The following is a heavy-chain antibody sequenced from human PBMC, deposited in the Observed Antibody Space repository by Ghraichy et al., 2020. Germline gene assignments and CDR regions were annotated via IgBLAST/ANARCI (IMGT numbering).Heavy chain of an antibody. J-gene: IGHJ6*02. CDR2: INQDGIEK. CDR1: GFSFSSYW. V-gene: IGHV3-7*03. CDR3: ARDRFLSAV. Sequence: GESLNISCVASGFSFSSYWMSWVRQAPGKGLEWVANINQDGIEKYYVDSVKGRFTISRDNAKNSLSLQMNSLRAEDTAVYYCARDRFLSAVWGHGTTVTVSS. D-gene: IGHD3-3*01.